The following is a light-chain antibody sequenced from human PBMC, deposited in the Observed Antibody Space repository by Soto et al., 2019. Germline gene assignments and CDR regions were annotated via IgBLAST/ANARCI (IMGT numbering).Light chain of an antibody. CDR1: QSLLHRNGNSY. CDR3: MQALQASFT. V-gene: IGKV2-28*01. CDR2: LAS. Sequence: DIVMTQSPLSLSVTPGEAASISCRCSQSLLHRNGNSYLDWYLQRPGQSPQLVISLASNRASGVPDRFSGSGSGTDFTLHISRVEAEDVGVYYCMQALQASFTFGQGTKVEIK. J-gene: IGKJ1*01.